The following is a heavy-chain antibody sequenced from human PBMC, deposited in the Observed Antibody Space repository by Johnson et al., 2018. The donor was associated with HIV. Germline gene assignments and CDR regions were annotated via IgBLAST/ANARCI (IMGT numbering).Heavy chain of an antibody. Sequence: QVQLLESVGGVVQPGRSLRLSCAASGFTFSSYAMHWVRQAPGKGLEWVAVISYDGSNKYYVDSVKGRFTISRDNSRNTLYLQMTKLRTEETAVYYCAKGEAQEGWIQLWSYAFDFWGRGTMVTVSS. CDR2: ISYDGSNK. J-gene: IGHJ3*01. CDR1: GFTFSSYA. V-gene: IGHV3-30*04. D-gene: IGHD5-18*01. CDR3: AKGEAQEGWIQLWSYAFDF.